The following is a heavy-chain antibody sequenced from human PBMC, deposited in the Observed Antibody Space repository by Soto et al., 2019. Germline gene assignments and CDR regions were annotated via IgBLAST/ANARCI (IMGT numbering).Heavy chain of an antibody. CDR3: ARGVGFGYYYYHMDL. D-gene: IGHD3-10*01. V-gene: IGHV4-61*01. CDR2: FYYSGSA. J-gene: IGHJ6*02. Sequence: PSETLSLTCTVSGGSVSNISDYWSWVRQPPGKGLEWIGYFYYSGSADYNPSLGSRVTISLDTSKNQFSLKLSSVTTADTAVYYCARGVGFGYYYYHMDLWGQGTTVTVSS. CDR1: GGSVSNISDY.